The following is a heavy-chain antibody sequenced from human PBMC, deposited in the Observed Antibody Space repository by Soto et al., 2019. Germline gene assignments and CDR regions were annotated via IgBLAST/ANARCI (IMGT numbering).Heavy chain of an antibody. CDR1: GFSLSSSGVG. V-gene: IGHV2-5*02. CDR3: AHRDCGGGSCPVDY. J-gene: IGHJ4*02. Sequence: QITLKESGPTLVKPTQTLTLTCTFSGFSLSSSGVGVGWIRQPPGKALEWLALIYWDDDKRYSPSLKTRLAVTNDTSKYLVVFTMTVMDPVVTATYFFAHRDCGGGSCPVDYWGQGTLVTVSS. D-gene: IGHD2-15*01. CDR2: IYWDDDK.